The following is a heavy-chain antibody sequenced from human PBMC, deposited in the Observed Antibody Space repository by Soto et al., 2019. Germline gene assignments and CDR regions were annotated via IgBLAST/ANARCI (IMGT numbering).Heavy chain of an antibody. D-gene: IGHD3-22*01. CDR1: GFSVSSPGVG. CDR2: IYWNDDK. J-gene: IGHJ4*02. CDR3: AHRPFYENSGYPDY. Sequence: SGPTLVNPTQTLTLTCSFSGFSVSSPGVGVGWIRQPPGKALEWLALIYWNDDKRYSPSLKGRLTIIKDTSKNQVVLTMTNVDPVDTATYYCAHRPFYENSGYPDYWGQGILVTVSS. V-gene: IGHV2-5*01.